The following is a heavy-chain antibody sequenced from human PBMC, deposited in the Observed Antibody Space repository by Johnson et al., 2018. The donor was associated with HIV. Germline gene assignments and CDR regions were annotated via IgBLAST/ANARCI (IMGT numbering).Heavy chain of an antibody. CDR3: AKNRHYYDSSGYSDAFDI. V-gene: IGHV3-23*04. CDR1: GFAFSSYA. J-gene: IGHJ3*02. CDR2: ISGSGGST. D-gene: IGHD3-22*01. Sequence: VQLVESGGGVVQPGGSLRLSCAASGFAFSSYAMTWVRQAPGKGLEWVSAISGSGGSTYYADSVTGRFTISRDNSKNTLYLQMNSLRAEDTAVYYCAKNRHYYDSSGYSDAFDIWGQGTMVTVSS.